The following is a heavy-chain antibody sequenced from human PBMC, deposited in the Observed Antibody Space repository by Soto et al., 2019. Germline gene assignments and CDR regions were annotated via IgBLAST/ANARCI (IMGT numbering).Heavy chain of an antibody. CDR3: ARHLASTVTTSDWFEP. Sequence: GRSLRLSCSASGFPFSRHAMHWVRQAPGKGLEWLAIISYDGSTTFHADSVKGRFAISRDNSKNTLYLQMNSLRTDDTAVYFCARHLASTVTTSDWFEPWGQGTLVTLSS. J-gene: IGHJ5*02. CDR1: GFPFSRHA. D-gene: IGHD4-4*01. V-gene: IGHV3-30*09. CDR2: ISYDGSTT.